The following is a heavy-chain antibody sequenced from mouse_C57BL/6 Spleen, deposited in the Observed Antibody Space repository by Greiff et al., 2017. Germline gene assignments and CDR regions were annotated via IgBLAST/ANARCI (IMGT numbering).Heavy chain of an antibody. CDR2: INYDGSSP. Sequence: EVKLVESEGGLVQPGSSMKLSCTASGFTFSDYYMAWVRQVPEKGLEWVAKINYDGSSPYYLDSLKSRFIISRDNAKNILYLQMSSLKSEDTATYYCARGYWDFDYWGQGTTLTVSS. V-gene: IGHV5-16*01. CDR3: ARGYWDFDY. D-gene: IGHD3-1*01. CDR1: GFTFSDYY. J-gene: IGHJ2*01.